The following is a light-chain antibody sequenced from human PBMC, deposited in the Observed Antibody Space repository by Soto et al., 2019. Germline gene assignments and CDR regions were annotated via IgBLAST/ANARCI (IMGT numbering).Light chain of an antibody. V-gene: IGKV3-15*01. CDR3: QQCDDWPRT. J-gene: IGKJ1*01. Sequence: EVGMSRSPATLSVSPGERATLSCRASQSVGNNLAWYQQKPGQAPRLLIHGASIRATGVPARFSGSGSGTEFTLTISSLHSEDFAVYYCQQCDDWPRTFGQGTKVDIK. CDR2: GAS. CDR1: QSVGNN.